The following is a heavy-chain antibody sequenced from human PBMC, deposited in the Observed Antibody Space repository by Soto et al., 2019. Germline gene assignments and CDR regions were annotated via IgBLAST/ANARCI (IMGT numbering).Heavy chain of an antibody. J-gene: IGHJ6*02. Sequence: EVQLLESGGGLVQPGGSLRLSCAASGFTFSSYAMSWVRQAPGKGLEWVSAISGSGGSTYYADSVKGRFTISRDNSKNTLDLQMNSMRAEDTAVYYCAGYSYGSGVDYYYGMDVWGQGTTVTVSS. CDR1: GFTFSSYA. V-gene: IGHV3-23*01. CDR2: ISGSGGST. CDR3: AGYSYGSGVDYYYGMDV. D-gene: IGHD5-18*01.